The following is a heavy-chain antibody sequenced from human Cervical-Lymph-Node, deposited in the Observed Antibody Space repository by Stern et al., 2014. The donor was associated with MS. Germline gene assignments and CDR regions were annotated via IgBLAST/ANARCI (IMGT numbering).Heavy chain of an antibody. D-gene: IGHD6-19*01. Sequence: MQLVESGAEVKKIGASVKVSCKASGYTFTSYGITWVRQAPGQGLEWMGCISTWNGNTAYAQKFQGRVTMTTDTSTSTAYMELRSLRSDDTALYYCARDWASSGWHYFDYWGQGTLVPVSS. CDR2: ISTWNGNT. CDR1: GYTFTSYG. J-gene: IGHJ4*02. CDR3: ARDWASSGWHYFDY. V-gene: IGHV1-18*04.